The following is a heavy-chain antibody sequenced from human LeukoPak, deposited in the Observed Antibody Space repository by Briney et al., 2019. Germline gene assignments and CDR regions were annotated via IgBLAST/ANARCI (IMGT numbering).Heavy chain of an antibody. D-gene: IGHD2-8*02. Sequence: SETLSLTCTVSGGSISSYYGSWIRQPAGKGLEWSLRIYTSGSTSYNPSLKSRVTMSIDTSKNQFSLKLSSVTAADTAVYYCARARFGSVSSFDCWGQGTLVTVS. CDR1: GGSISSYY. V-gene: IGHV4-4*07. J-gene: IGHJ4*02. CDR3: ARARFGSVSSFDC. CDR2: IYTSGST.